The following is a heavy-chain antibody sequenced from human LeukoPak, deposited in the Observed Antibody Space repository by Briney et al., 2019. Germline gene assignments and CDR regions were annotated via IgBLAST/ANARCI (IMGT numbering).Heavy chain of an antibody. CDR1: GYTFTGYY. Sequence: SVKVSCKASGYTFTGYYMHWVRQAPGQGLEWMGWINPNSGGTNYAQKFQGRVTMTRDTSISTAYMELSRLRSDDTAVYYCARSYSSSREYFQHWGQGTLVTVSS. CDR2: INPNSGGT. J-gene: IGHJ1*01. V-gene: IGHV1-2*02. D-gene: IGHD6-13*01. CDR3: ARSYSSSREYFQH.